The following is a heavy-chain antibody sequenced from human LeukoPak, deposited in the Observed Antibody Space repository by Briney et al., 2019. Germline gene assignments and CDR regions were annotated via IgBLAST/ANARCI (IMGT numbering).Heavy chain of an antibody. CDR1: GGSISSYY. V-gene: IGHV4-4*07. Sequence: SETLSLTCTVSGGSISSYYWSWIRQPAGKGLEWIGHIYTSGSTNYNPSLKSRVTMSVDTSKNQFSLKLRSVTAADTAVYYCARVLNSEDYYYYYYYMDVWGKGTTVTVSS. CDR2: IYTSGST. CDR3: ARVLNSEDYYYYYYYMDV. D-gene: IGHD3-16*01. J-gene: IGHJ6*03.